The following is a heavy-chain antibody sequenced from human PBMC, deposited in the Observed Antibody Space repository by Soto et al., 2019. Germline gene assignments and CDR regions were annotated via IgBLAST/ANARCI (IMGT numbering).Heavy chain of an antibody. Sequence: ASVKVSCKASGYTFTSYAMHWVCQAPGQRLEWMGWINAGNGNTKYSQKFQGRVTITRDTSASTAYMELSSLRSEDTAVYYCARDSDFWSGLYYFDYWGQGTLVTVSS. V-gene: IGHV1-3*01. CDR3: ARDSDFWSGLYYFDY. CDR1: GYTFTSYA. J-gene: IGHJ4*02. D-gene: IGHD3-3*01. CDR2: INAGNGNT.